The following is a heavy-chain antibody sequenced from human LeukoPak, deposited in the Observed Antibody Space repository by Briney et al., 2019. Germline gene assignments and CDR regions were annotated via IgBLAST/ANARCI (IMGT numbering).Heavy chain of an antibody. V-gene: IGHV4-39*01. J-gene: IGHJ4*02. CDR3: ASTYYDILTGYMAPGVFDY. CDR2: IYYSGST. D-gene: IGHD3-9*01. Sequence: PSETLSLTCTVSGGSISSSSYYWGWIRQPPGKGLEWIGSIYYSGSTYYNPSLKSRVTISVDTSKNQFSLKLSSVTAADTAVYYCASTYYDILTGYMAPGVFDYWGQGTLVTVSS. CDR1: GGSISSSSYY.